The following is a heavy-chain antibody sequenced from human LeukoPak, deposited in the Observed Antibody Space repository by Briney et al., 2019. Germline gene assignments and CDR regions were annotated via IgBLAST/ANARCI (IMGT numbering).Heavy chain of an antibody. J-gene: IGHJ6*02. D-gene: IGHD2/OR15-2a*01. CDR1: GFTFNSYW. Sequence: GGSLRHSCAASGFTFNSYWMSWVRQAPGKGLEWVANIKYDGSEKYFVDSVKGRFTISRDNAKNSLCLQMNSLRAEDTAVYYCARNRGPQPYDMDVWGQGTTVTVSS. V-gene: IGHV3-7*04. CDR3: ARNRGPQPYDMDV. CDR2: IKYDGSEK.